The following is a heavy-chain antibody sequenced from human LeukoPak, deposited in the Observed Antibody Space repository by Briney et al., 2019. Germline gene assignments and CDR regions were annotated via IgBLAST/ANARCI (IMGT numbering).Heavy chain of an antibody. CDR1: GFTFSRHA. D-gene: IGHD5-12*01. J-gene: IGHJ4*02. CDR3: ASENIVGTSGALFDY. V-gene: IGHV3-21*01. CDR2: ITSSGSYR. Sequence: GGSLRLSCAASGFTFSRHAMNWVRQAPGKGLEWVSSITSSGSYRYHSDSVKGRFTISRDNAKSSLYLQMNSLRVEDTAVYYCASENIVGTSGALFDYWGQGTLVTVSS.